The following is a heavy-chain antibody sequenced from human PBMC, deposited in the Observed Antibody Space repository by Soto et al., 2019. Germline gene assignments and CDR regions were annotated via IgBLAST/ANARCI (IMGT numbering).Heavy chain of an antibody. CDR3: TDMRGQWLPRD. CDR1: GGSISGSDYY. D-gene: IGHD6-19*01. V-gene: IGHV4-39*01. J-gene: IGHJ4*02. Sequence: QLRESGPGLVRPSETLSLTCTVSGGSISGSDYYWGWIRQPPGKGLEWIGDIFYSGGSYDSPSLKGRATISVDTSKNQFSLKVRSVTVEDTAIYYCTDMRGQWLPRDWGQGTLVTVSS. CDR2: IFYSGGS.